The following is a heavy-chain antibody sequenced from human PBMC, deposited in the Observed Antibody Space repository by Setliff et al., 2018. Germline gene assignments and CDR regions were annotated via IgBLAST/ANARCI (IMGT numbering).Heavy chain of an antibody. D-gene: IGHD3-10*01. CDR3: ARDRTYYGSGTYTRWFDY. CDR2: IFYSGDT. Sequence: PSETLSLTCTVSGGSVRSHYWSWIRHSPGKGLEWIGFIFYSGDTKSNPSLKSRVTMSVDTSKNQFSLQLSSVTAAGTAVYYCARDRTYYGSGTYTRWFDYWGQGTLVTVSS. V-gene: IGHV4-59*02. J-gene: IGHJ4*02. CDR1: GGSVRSHY.